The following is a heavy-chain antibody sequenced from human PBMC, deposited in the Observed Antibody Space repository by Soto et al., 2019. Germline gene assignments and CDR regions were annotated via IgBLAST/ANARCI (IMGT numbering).Heavy chain of an antibody. CDR2: ISAYNGNT. Sequence: ASVKVSCKASGYTFTSYGIGWVRQAPGQGLEWMGWISAYNGNTNYAQKLQGRVTMTTDTSTSTAYMELRSLRSDDTAVYYCARDHPPTYYYDSSGNQHAFDIWGQGTMVTVSS. J-gene: IGHJ3*02. V-gene: IGHV1-18*01. CDR3: ARDHPPTYYYDSSGNQHAFDI. D-gene: IGHD3-22*01. CDR1: GYTFTSYG.